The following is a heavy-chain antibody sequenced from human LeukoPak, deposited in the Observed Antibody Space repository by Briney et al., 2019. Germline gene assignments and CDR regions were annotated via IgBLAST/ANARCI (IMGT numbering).Heavy chain of an antibody. Sequence: ETLYLTCAVYGCSFSSSCWSWIRQPPGKGLEWIGEINHNGSTSYNPSLKRRVTISVHTSKNQFSLKLSSVTAADTAVYSCARGGSTGYWGQGTPVTVSS. CDR2: INHNGST. CDR1: GCSFSSSC. CDR3: ARGGSTGY. D-gene: IGHD5-12*01. V-gene: IGHV4-34*01. J-gene: IGHJ4*02.